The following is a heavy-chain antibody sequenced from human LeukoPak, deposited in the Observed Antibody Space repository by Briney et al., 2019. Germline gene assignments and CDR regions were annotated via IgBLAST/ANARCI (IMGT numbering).Heavy chain of an antibody. CDR1: GGSISSSNYY. Sequence: PSETLSLTCIVSGGSISSSNYYWGWIRQSPGKGLEWIGSIYSRGSTYYNPSLKSRVIVSSDMSKNQFSLMLSSVTAADTALYYCARSDLYGDYPPGKYWGQGTLVTVSS. D-gene: IGHD4-17*01. CDR3: ARSDLYGDYPPGKY. CDR2: IYSRGST. J-gene: IGHJ4*02. V-gene: IGHV4-39*07.